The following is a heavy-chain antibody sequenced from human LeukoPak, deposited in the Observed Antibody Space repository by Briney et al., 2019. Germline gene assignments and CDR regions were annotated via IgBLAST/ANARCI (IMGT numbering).Heavy chain of an antibody. Sequence: PGGSLRLSCAASGFTFSSYAMSWVRQAPGKGLEWVSAISGSGGSTYYADSVKGRFTISRDNSKNTLYLQMNGLRAEDTAVYYCAIYSSSWYQFDDYWGQGTLVTVSS. D-gene: IGHD6-13*01. CDR2: ISGSGGST. V-gene: IGHV3-23*01. J-gene: IGHJ4*02. CDR1: GFTFSSYA. CDR3: AIYSSSWYQFDDY.